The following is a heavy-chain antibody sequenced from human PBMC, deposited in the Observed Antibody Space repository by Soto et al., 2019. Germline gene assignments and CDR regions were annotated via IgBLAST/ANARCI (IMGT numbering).Heavy chain of an antibody. V-gene: IGHV4-4*07. CDR2: ISTSGST. D-gene: IGHD2-2*01. J-gene: IGHJ4*02. CDR3: ARGSCSSSSCYGFDY. Sequence: QVQLQESGPGLVKPSETLSLTCTVSGGSLSSYYWSWIRQHDGKGLEWIGRISTSGSTNYNPPLKSRVTMSVDTSKNQFSLRLSSVTAADTAVYYGARGSCSSSSCYGFDYWGQGTLVTVSS. CDR1: GGSLSSYY.